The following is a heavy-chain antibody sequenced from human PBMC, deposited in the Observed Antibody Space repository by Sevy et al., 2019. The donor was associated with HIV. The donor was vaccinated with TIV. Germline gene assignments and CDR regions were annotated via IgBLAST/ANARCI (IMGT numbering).Heavy chain of an antibody. CDR2: ISGSGGRT. CDR3: TKVDFGGEGGFDL. J-gene: IGHJ3*01. D-gene: IGHD3-3*01. Sequence: GGSLRLSCAASGFTFSNYAMSWVRQAPGKGPEWVSGISGSGGRTHYADSVKGRFTISRDNSKNTLYLQMNSLRAEDTAVYYCTKVDFGGEGGFDLWGQGTMVTVSS. V-gene: IGHV3-23*01. CDR1: GFTFSNYA.